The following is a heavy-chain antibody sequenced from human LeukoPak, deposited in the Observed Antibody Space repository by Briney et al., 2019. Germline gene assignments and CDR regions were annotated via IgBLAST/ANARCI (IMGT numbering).Heavy chain of an antibody. Sequence: ASVKVSCKASGYTFTGYYMHWVRQATGQGLEWMGWMNPNSGNTGYAQKFQGRVTMTRNTSISTAYMELSSLRSEDTAVYYCARVSPAATGDYGMDVWGQGTTVTVSS. D-gene: IGHD2-2*01. V-gene: IGHV1-8*02. CDR1: GYTFTGYY. CDR3: ARVSPAATGDYGMDV. CDR2: MNPNSGNT. J-gene: IGHJ6*02.